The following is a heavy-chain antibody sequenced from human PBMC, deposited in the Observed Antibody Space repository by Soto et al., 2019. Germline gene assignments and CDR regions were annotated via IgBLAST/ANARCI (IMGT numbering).Heavy chain of an antibody. D-gene: IGHD5-18*01. J-gene: IGHJ4*02. CDR3: AKARRLHTAPDY. CDR2: ISYDGSNK. Sequence: GGSLRLSCAASGFTFSSYGMHWVRQAPGKGLEWVAVISYDGSNKYYADSVKGRFTISRDNSKNTLYLQMNSLRAEDTAVYYCAKARRLHTAPDYWGQGTLVTVSS. CDR1: GFTFSSYG. V-gene: IGHV3-30*18.